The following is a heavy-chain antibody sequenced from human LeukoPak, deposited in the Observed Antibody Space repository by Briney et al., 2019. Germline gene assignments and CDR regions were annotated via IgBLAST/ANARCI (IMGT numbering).Heavy chain of an antibody. J-gene: IGHJ4*02. D-gene: IGHD1-26*01. Sequence: GGSLRLSCAASGFTVSSFWMHWVRQAPGKGLEWVSGINWNSGYIGYADSVKGRFTISRDNAKSSLYLQMNSLRSEDTALYYCAKDRGVGIYYFDSWGQGTLVTVSS. CDR1: GFTVSSFW. V-gene: IGHV3-9*02. CDR2: INWNSGYI. CDR3: AKDRGVGIYYFDS.